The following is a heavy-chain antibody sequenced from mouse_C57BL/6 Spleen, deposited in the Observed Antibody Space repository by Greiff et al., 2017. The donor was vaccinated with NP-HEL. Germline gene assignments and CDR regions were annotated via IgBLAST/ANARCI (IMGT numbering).Heavy chain of an antibody. CDR2: IRNKANNHAT. D-gene: IGHD1-1*01. J-gene: IGHJ1*03. Sequence: EVQVVESGGGLVQPGGSMKLSCAASGFTFSDAWMDWVRQSPEKGREWVAEIRNKANNHATYYAESVKGRFTISRDDSKSSVYLQMNSLRAEDTGIYYCTSNYGSSYWYFDVWGTGTTVTVSS. CDR3: TSNYGSSYWYFDV. V-gene: IGHV6-6*01. CDR1: GFTFSDAW.